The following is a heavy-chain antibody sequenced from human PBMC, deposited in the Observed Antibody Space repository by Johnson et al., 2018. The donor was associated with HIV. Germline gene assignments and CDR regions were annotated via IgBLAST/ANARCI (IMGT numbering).Heavy chain of an antibody. V-gene: IGHV3-30*04. D-gene: IGHD5-24*01. J-gene: IGHJ3*02. CDR2: ISYDGSNK. CDR3: MSRRGSPGARDAFDI. CDR1: GFTFSSYA. Sequence: QVQLVESGGGVVQPGRSLRLSCAASGFTFSSYAMHWVRQAPGKGLEWVAVISYDGSNKYYAASVSGRFTISRDNSKNTLYLQMNSLRAEDTAVYYCMSRRGSPGARDAFDIWGQGTMVTVSS.